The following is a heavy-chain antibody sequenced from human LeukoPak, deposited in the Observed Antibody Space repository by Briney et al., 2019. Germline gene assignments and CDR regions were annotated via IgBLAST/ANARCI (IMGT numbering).Heavy chain of an antibody. CDR3: ARDPLRAALSLDV. Sequence: ASVKVSCKASGYTFTSYYMHWVRQAPGQGLEWMGIINPSGGSTSYAQKFQGRVTMTRDTSTSTVYMELSGLRSEDTAVYYCARDPLRAALSLDVWGRGTTVTVSS. D-gene: IGHD6-6*01. CDR1: GYTFTSYY. J-gene: IGHJ6*04. CDR2: INPSGGST. V-gene: IGHV1-46*03.